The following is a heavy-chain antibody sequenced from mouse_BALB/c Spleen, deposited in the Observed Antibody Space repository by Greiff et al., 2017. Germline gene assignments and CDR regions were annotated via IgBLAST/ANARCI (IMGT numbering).Heavy chain of an antibody. CDR2: IDPANGNT. CDR3: AGVLLYRYDTPDY. Sequence: DVQLQESGAELVKPGASVKLSCTASGFNIKDTYMHWVKQRPEQGLEWIGRIDPANGNTKYDPKFQGKATITADTSSNTAYLQLSSLTSEDTAVYYCAGVLLYRYDTPDYWGQGTTLTVSS. V-gene: IGHV14-3*02. D-gene: IGHD2-14*01. J-gene: IGHJ2*01. CDR1: GFNIKDTY.